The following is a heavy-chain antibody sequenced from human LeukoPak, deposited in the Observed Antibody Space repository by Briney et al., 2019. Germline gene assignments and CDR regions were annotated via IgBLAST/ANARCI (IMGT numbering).Heavy chain of an antibody. Sequence: GGSLRLSCAASGFTFSSYAMHWVRQAPGKGLEYVSAISSNGGSTYYANSVKGRFTISRDNSKNTLYLQMGSLRAEDMAVYYCARGEDIVVVPAAITCYAFDIWGQGTMVTVSS. CDR1: GFTFSSYA. V-gene: IGHV3-64*01. CDR3: ARGEDIVVVPAAITCYAFDI. D-gene: IGHD2-2*01. J-gene: IGHJ3*02. CDR2: ISSNGGST.